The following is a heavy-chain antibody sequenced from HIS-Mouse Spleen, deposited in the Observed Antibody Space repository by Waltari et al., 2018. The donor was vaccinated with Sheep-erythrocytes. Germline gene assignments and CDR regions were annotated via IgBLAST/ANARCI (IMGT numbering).Heavy chain of an antibody. Sequence: EVQLVESGGGLVKPGGSLRLSCAASGFTFSSYSMTWVRQAPGNGLEWVSSISSSSSYIYYADSVKGRFTISRDNAKNSLYLQMNSLRAEDTAVYYCARVASGATFDYWGQGTLVTVSS. CDR3: ARVASGATFDY. J-gene: IGHJ4*02. D-gene: IGHD1-26*01. V-gene: IGHV3-21*01. CDR2: ISSSSSYI. CDR1: GFTFSSYS.